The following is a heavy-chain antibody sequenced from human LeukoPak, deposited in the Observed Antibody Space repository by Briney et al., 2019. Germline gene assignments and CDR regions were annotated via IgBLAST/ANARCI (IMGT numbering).Heavy chain of an antibody. CDR3: ARGGDWDIVVVPAAIDY. V-gene: IGHV3-23*01. Sequence: GGSLRLSCAASGFTFSSYAMSWVRQAPGKGLEWVSAISGSGGSTYYADSVKGRFTISRDNSKNTLYLQMNSLRAEDTAVYYCARGGDWDIVVVPAAIDYWGQGTLVTVSS. J-gene: IGHJ4*02. D-gene: IGHD2-2*01. CDR1: GFTFSSYA. CDR2: ISGSGGST.